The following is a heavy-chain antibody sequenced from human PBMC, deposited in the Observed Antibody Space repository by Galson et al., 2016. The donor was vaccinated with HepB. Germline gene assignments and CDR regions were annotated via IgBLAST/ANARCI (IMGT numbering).Heavy chain of an antibody. CDR1: GFTFSSSA. Sequence: SMRLSCAASGFTFSSSAMRWVRQAPGKRLEWVSSISGSGGSTYYADSVKCRFTISRDNSKNTLYRHMTTLRPEDTAVYYCAKSPDMITFGGIIVIPVHWFDPWGQGTLVTVSS. J-gene: IGHJ5*02. V-gene: IGHV3-23*01. D-gene: IGHD3-16*02. CDR2: ISGSGGST. CDR3: AKSPDMITFGGIIVIPVHWFDP.